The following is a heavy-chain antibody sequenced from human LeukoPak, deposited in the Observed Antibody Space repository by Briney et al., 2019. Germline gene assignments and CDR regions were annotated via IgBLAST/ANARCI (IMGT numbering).Heavy chain of an antibody. D-gene: IGHD6-19*01. Sequence: GGSLRLSCAASGFTFSSYGMNWVRQAPGKGLEWVASIRSDGSDKKYADSVKGQFTISRDNSKSTLNLQMNSLRPEDTAVYYCAKSQVTGWYDFDHWGQGTLVIVSS. CDR2: IRSDGSDK. J-gene: IGHJ4*02. CDR1: GFTFSSYG. V-gene: IGHV3-30*02. CDR3: AKSQVTGWYDFDH.